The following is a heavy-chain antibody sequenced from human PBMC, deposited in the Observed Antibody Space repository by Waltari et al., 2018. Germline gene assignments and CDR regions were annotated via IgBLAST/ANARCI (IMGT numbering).Heavy chain of an antibody. CDR2: ISSSSSTI. D-gene: IGHD3-3*01. J-gene: IGHJ4*02. CDR1: GFTFSSYI. V-gene: IGHV3-48*04. Sequence: EVQLVESGGGLVQPGGSLRLSCAASGFTFSSYIMNWVRPDPGKGLEWVSDISSSSSTIYYADSVKGRFTISRDNAKNSLYLQMNSLRAEDTAVYYCARGPPQEEWLLNDYWGQGTLVTVSS. CDR3: ARGPPQEEWLLNDY.